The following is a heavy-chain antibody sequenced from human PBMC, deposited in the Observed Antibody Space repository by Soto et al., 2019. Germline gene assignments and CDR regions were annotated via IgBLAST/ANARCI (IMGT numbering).Heavy chain of an antibody. CDR3: ARDLIYGSGTPYRYYYYGMDV. J-gene: IGHJ6*02. V-gene: IGHV4-59*01. Sequence: SETLSLTCTVSGGSISSYYWSWIRQPPGKGLEWIGYIYYSGSTNYNPSLKSRVTISVDTSKNQFSLKLSSVTAADTAVYYCARDLIYGSGTPYRYYYYGMDVWGQGTTVTVSS. CDR2: IYYSGST. CDR1: GGSISSYY. D-gene: IGHD3-10*01.